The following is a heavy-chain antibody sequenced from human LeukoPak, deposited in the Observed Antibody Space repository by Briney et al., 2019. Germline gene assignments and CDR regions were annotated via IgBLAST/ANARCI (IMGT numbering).Heavy chain of an antibody. D-gene: IGHD3-9*01. J-gene: IGHJ4*02. Sequence: GRSLRLSCAASGFTFSSYAMHWVRQAPGKGLEWVAVISYDGSNKYYADSVKGRFTISRDNSKNTLYLQMSSLRAEDTAVYYCARVIRYFDWLPLDYWGQGTLVTVSS. CDR1: GFTFSSYA. V-gene: IGHV3-30-3*01. CDR3: ARVIRYFDWLPLDY. CDR2: ISYDGSNK.